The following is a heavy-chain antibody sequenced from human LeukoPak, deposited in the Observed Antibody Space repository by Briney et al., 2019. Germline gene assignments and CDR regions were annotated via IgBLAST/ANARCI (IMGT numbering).Heavy chain of an antibody. CDR2: IKQDGSDK. CDR3: ARSVRDSSGYYDSSWYFDL. Sequence: GGSLRLSCAASGFTFTKYWMTWVRQAPGKGLEWVGNIKQDGSDKNYMDSVKGRFTISRDNTKNSVYLQMSSLRAEDTAVYYCARSVRDSSGYYDSSWYFDLWGRGTLVTVSP. D-gene: IGHD3-22*01. V-gene: IGHV3-7*03. CDR1: GFTFTKYW. J-gene: IGHJ2*01.